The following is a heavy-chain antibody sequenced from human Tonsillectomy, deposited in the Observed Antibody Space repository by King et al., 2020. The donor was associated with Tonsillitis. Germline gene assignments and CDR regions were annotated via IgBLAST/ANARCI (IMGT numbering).Heavy chain of an antibody. CDR1: GFTFSSYA. V-gene: IGHV3-23*04. CDR2: ISGSGGST. D-gene: IGHD1-1*01. J-gene: IGHJ4*02. CDR3: ANDSTRSVQLEQASNFDY. Sequence: VQLVKSGGGLVQPGGSLRLSCAASGFTFSSYAMSWVRQAPGKGLEWVSAISGSGGSTYYADSVKGRFTISRDTSKNTLYLQMNSLRAEDTAVYYCANDSTRSVQLEQASNFDYWGQGTLVTVSS.